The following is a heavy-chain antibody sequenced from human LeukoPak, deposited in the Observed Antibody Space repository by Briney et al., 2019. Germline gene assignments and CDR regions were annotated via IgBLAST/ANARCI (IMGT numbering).Heavy chain of an antibody. V-gene: IGHV3-23*01. CDR1: GFTFSSYA. CDR2: ISGSGGGT. CDR3: AKLIGYQPIDY. J-gene: IGHJ4*02. Sequence: GGSLRLSCAASGFTFSSYAMSWVRQAPGKGLEWVSTISGSGGGTYYADSVKGRFTISRDNSKNTLYLQMNSLRAEDTAVYYCAKLIGYQPIDYWGQGTLVTVSS. D-gene: IGHD2-2*01.